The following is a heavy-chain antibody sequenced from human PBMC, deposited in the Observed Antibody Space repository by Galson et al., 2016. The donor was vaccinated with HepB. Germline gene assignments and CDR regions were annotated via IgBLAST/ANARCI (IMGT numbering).Heavy chain of an antibody. D-gene: IGHD1-1*01. V-gene: IGHV4-61*08. CDR3: VRTTRSYFDY. J-gene: IGHJ4*02. CDR1: GGSISGSDDY. CDR2: IYYSGST. Sequence: SETLSLTCTVSGGSISGSDDYWNWIRQPPGKGLEWIGYIYYSGSTNYNPSLKSRVTISLDTSKNQFSLKLSSVTAADTSVYYCVRTTRSYFDYWGRGILVTVSS.